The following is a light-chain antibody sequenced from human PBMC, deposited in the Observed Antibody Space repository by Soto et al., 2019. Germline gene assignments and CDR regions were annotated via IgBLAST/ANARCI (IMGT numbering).Light chain of an antibody. CDR2: EVT. CDR1: SSDVGAYKF. J-gene: IGLJ2*01. Sequence: QSALAQPASVSGSPGQPITISCTGTSSDVGAYKFVSWYQHHPGRAPKLIIFEVTNRPSGVSSRFSGSKSGNTASLTISRLLPEDEADYYCSSYKNNTTLVFGGGTKVTVL. V-gene: IGLV2-14*01. CDR3: SSYKNNTTLV.